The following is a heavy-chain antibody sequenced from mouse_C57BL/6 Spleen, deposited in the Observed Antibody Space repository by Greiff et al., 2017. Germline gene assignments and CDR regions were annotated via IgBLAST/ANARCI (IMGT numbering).Heavy chain of an antibody. V-gene: IGHV1-50*01. D-gene: IGHD1-1*01. CDR2: IDPSDSYT. CDR1: GYTFTSYW. CDR3: ARRHYYGSSAAWFAY. Sequence: QLQQPGAELVKPGASVKLSCKASGYTFTSYWMQWVKQRPGQGLEWIGEIDPSDSYTNYNQKFKGKATLTVDTSSSTAYMQLSSLTSEDSAVYYAARRHYYGSSAAWFAYWGQGTLVTVSA. J-gene: IGHJ3*01.